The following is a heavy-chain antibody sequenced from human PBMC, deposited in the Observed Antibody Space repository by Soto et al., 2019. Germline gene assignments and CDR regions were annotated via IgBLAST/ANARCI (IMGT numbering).Heavy chain of an antibody. J-gene: IGHJ4*02. CDR3: ANHDYGDHQLDY. CDR1: GFTFSSYA. Sequence: PGGSLRLSCAASGFTFSSYAMSWVRQAPGKGLEWVSAISGSGGSTYYADSVKGRFTISRDNSKNTLYLQMNSLRAEDTAVYYCANHDYGDHQLDYWGQGTLVTVSS. V-gene: IGHV3-23*01. D-gene: IGHD4-17*01. CDR2: ISGSGGST.